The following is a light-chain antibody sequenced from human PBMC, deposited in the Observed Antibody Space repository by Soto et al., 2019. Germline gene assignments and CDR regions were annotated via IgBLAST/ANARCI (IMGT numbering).Light chain of an antibody. V-gene: IGKV2-28*01. CDR3: MQSLQTPFT. CDR2: FGS. J-gene: IGKJ4*01. CDR1: QNLLHSNGYNY. Sequence: DIVMTQSPLSLPVTPGEPASISCRSSQNLLHSNGYNYLDWYLQKPGQSPQLLTVFGSNRASGVPDRFSGSGSGTDFTLKISRGEAEDVGVYYCMQSLQTPFTFGGGTKVERK.